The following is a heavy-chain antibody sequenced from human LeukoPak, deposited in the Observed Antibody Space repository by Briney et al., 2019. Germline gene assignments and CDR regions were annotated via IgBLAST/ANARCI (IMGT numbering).Heavy chain of an antibody. CDR2: IKQDGSEK. Sequence: GGSLRLSCAAPGFTFSSYWMSWVRQAPGKGLEWVANIKQDGSEKYYVDSVKGRFTISRDNAKNSLYLQMNSLRAEDTALYYCAREIRSNWFDPWGQGTLVTVSS. J-gene: IGHJ5*02. CDR1: GFTFSSYW. CDR3: AREIRSNWFDP. V-gene: IGHV3-7*03.